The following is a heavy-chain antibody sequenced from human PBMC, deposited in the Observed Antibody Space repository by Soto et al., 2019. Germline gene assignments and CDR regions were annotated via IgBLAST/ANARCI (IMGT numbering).Heavy chain of an antibody. Sequence: QLQLQESGPGLVKPSETLSLTCTVSGGSISSSSYYWGWIRQPPGKGLEWIGSIYYSGSTYYNPSLKSRVTISVDTSKNQFSLKLSSVTAADTAVYYCARPGYCSGGSCPRYYYYGMDVWGQGTTVTVSS. V-gene: IGHV4-39*01. CDR2: IYYSGST. CDR1: GGSISSSSYY. D-gene: IGHD2-15*01. CDR3: ARPGYCSGGSCPRYYYYGMDV. J-gene: IGHJ6*02.